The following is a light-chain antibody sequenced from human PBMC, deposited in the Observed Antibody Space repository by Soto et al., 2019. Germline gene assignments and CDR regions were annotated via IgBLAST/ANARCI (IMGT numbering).Light chain of an antibody. V-gene: IGKV1-5*03. CDR2: KAS. CDR1: QSIGNW. CDR3: QQYNTYNA. Sequence: DIPMTQSPSTLSASVGDRVTITCRASQSIGNWLAWYQQKPGKAPKVLIYKASSLESGVPSRFSGSGSGTEFTLTISSLQPDDFATYYCQQYNTYNAFGQGTKVEIK. J-gene: IGKJ1*01.